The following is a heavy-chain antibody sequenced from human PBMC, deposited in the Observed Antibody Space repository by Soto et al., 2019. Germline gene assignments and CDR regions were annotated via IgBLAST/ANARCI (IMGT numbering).Heavy chain of an antibody. Sequence: EVQLVESGGALVQPGGSLRLSCAASGFTFSSYWMHWVRQAPGKGLVWVSRINSDGSTTNYADSVKGRFTISRDNAKNTLDLKMYRRRDEDTAVYYWARGGGGNDYWGQGTLVTVSS. CDR3: ARGGGGNDY. J-gene: IGHJ4*02. D-gene: IGHD3-16*01. V-gene: IGHV3-74*01. CDR2: INSDGSTT. CDR1: GFTFSSYW.